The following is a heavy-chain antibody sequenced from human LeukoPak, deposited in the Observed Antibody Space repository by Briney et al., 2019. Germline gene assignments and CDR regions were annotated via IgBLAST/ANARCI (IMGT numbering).Heavy chain of an antibody. Sequence: GGSLRLSCAASGFTFSNYWMHWVRQAPGKGLEWVSGISGSGGSTYYADSVKGRFTIARDNSKNTLYLQMNSLRAEDTAVYYCAKGNCRGTSCYSDYWGQGTLVTVSS. CDR3: AKGNCRGTSCYSDY. CDR1: GFTFSNYW. J-gene: IGHJ4*02. V-gene: IGHV3-23*01. D-gene: IGHD2-2*02. CDR2: ISGSGGST.